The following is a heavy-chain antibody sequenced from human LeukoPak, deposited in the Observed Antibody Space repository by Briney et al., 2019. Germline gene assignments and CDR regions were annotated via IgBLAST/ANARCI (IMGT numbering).Heavy chain of an antibody. Sequence: GGSLRLSCAASGFPFSSHGMSWVRQAPGKGLEWVSGIIGGGGSTYYADSVKGRFTISGDNSRNTLFLQRNSLRAEDTAVYYCAHGAMYQLDYWGQGTLVTVSS. CDR2: IIGGGGST. D-gene: IGHD2-2*01. CDR1: GFPFSSHG. V-gene: IGHV3-23*01. J-gene: IGHJ4*02. CDR3: AHGAMYQLDY.